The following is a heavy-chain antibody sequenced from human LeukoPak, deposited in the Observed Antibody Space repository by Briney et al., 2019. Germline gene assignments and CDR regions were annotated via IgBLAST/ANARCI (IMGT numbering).Heavy chain of an antibody. Sequence: GGSLRLSCAASGFTYSSHAMSWVRQAPGKGLEWVAVISYDGSNKYYADSVKGRFTISRDNSKNTLYLQMNSLRAEDTAVYYCARDLYCSSTSCYTWYYYYYGMDVWGQGTTVTVSS. CDR2: ISYDGSNK. D-gene: IGHD2-2*02. V-gene: IGHV3-30-3*01. J-gene: IGHJ6*02. CDR3: ARDLYCSSTSCYTWYYYYYGMDV. CDR1: GFTYSSHA.